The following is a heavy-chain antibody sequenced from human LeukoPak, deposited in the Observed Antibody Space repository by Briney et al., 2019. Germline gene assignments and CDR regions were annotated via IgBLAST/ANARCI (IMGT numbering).Heavy chain of an antibody. V-gene: IGHV4-59*01. CDR1: GGSIRNYY. D-gene: IGHD1-26*01. J-gene: IGHJ4*02. CDR3: ARGGDSGSYLHFFDY. CDR2: IYYSGST. Sequence: KAPETLSLTCTVSGGSIRNYYWSWIRQPPGKGLEWIGYIYYSGSTNYSPSLKSRVTISVDTSKNQFSLKLSSVTAADTALYYCARGGDSGSYLHFFDYWGQGSLVTVSS.